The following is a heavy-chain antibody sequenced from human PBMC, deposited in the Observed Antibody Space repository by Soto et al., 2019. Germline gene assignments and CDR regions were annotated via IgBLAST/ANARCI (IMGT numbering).Heavy chain of an antibody. Sequence: SETLSLTCSVSGVSLTHTAYYWGWVRQPPGKGLEWIGSIYFSGGTAYNPSLSSRVTIFGDTSKNQFSLNLTSVTAADTALFYCARQWVADWGHFDYWGQGILVTVSS. CDR2: IYFSGGT. CDR3: ARQWVADWGHFDY. J-gene: IGHJ4*02. V-gene: IGHV4-39*01. CDR1: GVSLTHTAYY. D-gene: IGHD3-9*01.